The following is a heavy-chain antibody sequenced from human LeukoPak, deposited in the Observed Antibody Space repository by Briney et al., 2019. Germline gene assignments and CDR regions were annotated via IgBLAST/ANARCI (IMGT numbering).Heavy chain of an antibody. CDR3: ARHGANYGSGSYLDY. CDR1: GGSFSSYY. J-gene: IGHJ4*02. Sequence: SETLSLTCTVSGGSFSSYYWSWIRQPPGKGLEWIGYIYYSGSTNYNPSLNSRVTISVDTSKNQFSLKLNSVTAADTAVYYCARHGANYGSGSYLDYWGQGTLVTVSS. D-gene: IGHD3-10*01. CDR2: IYYSGST. V-gene: IGHV4-59*08.